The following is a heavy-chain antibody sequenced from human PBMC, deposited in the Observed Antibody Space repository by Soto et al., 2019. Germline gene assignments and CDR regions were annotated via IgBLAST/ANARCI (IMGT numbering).Heavy chain of an antibody. CDR2: TYYRSRWYS. CDR1: GDSVSSSSVA. CDR3: ARSEDDSDYYYYDLNI. D-gene: IGHD3-3*01. Sequence: LQTLSLTCVISGDSVSSSSVAWNWVRQSPSRGLEWLGRTYYRSRWYSDFAVSVRGRIVINADTSKNQFSLQLNSVTPEDTAVYSRARSEDDSDYYYYDLNIRGQGTTVTIAS. V-gene: IGHV6-1*01. J-gene: IGHJ6*02.